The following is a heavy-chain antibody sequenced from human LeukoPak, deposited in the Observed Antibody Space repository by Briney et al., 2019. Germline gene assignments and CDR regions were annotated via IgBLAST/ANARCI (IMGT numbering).Heavy chain of an antibody. J-gene: IGHJ2*01. V-gene: IGHV4-34*01. D-gene: IGHD3-22*01. Sequence: SETLSLTCAVYGGSLTSYYWSWIRQPPGKGLEWIGEINHSGNTSYNPSLKSRVTMSVDTSKNHFYVKLRSVTAADTAVYYCARDLYYDGSGGDLWGRGTLVTVSS. CDR3: ARDLYYDGSGGDL. CDR1: GGSLTSYY. CDR2: INHSGNT.